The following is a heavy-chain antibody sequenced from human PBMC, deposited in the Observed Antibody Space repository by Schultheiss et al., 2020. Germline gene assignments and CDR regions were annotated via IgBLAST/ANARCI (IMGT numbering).Heavy chain of an antibody. CDR1: GFTFSDYY. D-gene: IGHD6-13*01. CDR3: AKYKTYSSRLFDY. J-gene: IGHJ4*02. Sequence: GESLKISCAASGFTFSDYYMSWIRQAPGKGLEWVSYISSSGSTIYYADSVKGRFTISRDNAKNSLYLQMNSLRSEDTAVYYCAKYKTYSSRLFDYWGQGTLVTVYS. V-gene: IGHV3-11*01. CDR2: ISSSGSTI.